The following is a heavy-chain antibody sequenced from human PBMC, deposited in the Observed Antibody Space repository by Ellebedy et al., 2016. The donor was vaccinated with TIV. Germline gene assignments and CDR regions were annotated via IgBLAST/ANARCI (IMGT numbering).Heavy chain of an antibody. CDR1: GYTLTELS. J-gene: IGHJ4*02. CDR3: ARGGRGEVVAAYFDY. D-gene: IGHD2-15*01. Sequence: ASVKVSXKVSGYTLTELSMHWVRQAPGKGLEWMGGFDPEDGETIYAQKFQGRVTITADKSTSTAYMELSSLRSEDTAVYYCARGGRGEVVAAYFDYWGQGTLVTVSS. CDR2: FDPEDGET. V-gene: IGHV1-24*01.